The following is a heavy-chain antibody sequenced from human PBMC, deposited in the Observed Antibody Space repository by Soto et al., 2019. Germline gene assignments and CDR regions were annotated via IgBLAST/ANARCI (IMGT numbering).Heavy chain of an antibody. CDR1: GGSLGSSSYY. Sequence: SEPLSLTCTVSGGSLGSSSYYWGWIRQSPGKGLEWIGNIYYSGNTFYNPSLKSRVTISVDTSKNQFYLHLSSVTAADTAIFYCASIAAPGTSHPDFWGQATLVHVSS. CDR3: ASIAAPGTSHPDF. CDR2: IYYSGNT. J-gene: IGHJ4*02. V-gene: IGHV4-39*01. D-gene: IGHD6-13*01.